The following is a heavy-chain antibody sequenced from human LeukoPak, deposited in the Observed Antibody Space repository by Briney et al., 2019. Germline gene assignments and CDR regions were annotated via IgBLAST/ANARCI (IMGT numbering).Heavy chain of an antibody. CDR3: ARGLPGVVVVPAAICPFDY. D-gene: IGHD2-2*02. Sequence: PSETLSLTCAVYGGSFSGYYWSWIRQPPGKGLEWIGEINHSGSTNYNPSLKTRVTISVDTSKNQFSWKLSSVTAADTAVYYCARGLPGVVVVPAAICPFDYWGQGTLVTVSS. CDR2: INHSGST. J-gene: IGHJ4*02. V-gene: IGHV4-34*01. CDR1: GGSFSGYY.